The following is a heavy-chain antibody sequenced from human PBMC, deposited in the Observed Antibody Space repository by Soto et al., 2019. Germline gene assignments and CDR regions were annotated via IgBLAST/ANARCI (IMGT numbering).Heavy chain of an antibody. CDR3: ARVLAAAGTGWFDP. CDR2: IYHSGST. Sequence: PSETLSLTCAVSGGSISSGGYSWSWIRQPPGKGLEWIGYIYHSGSTYYNPSLKSRVTISVDRSKNQFSLKLSSVTAADTAVYYCARVLAAAGTGWFDPWGQGTLVTVS. CDR1: GGSISSGGYS. V-gene: IGHV4-30-2*01. D-gene: IGHD6-13*01. J-gene: IGHJ5*02.